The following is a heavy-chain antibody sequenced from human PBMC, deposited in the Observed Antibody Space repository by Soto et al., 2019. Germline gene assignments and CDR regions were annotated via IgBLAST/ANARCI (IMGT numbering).Heavy chain of an antibody. D-gene: IGHD6-25*01. CDR1: GFTFNNFA. V-gene: IGHV3-23*01. CDR3: AKVFFEAAPGAIEGGGWDS. CDR2: ITGGGGAT. J-gene: IGHJ4*02. Sequence: LRLSCAASGFTFNNFAMSWVRQAPGKGLEWVSIITGGGGATYYADSVKGRFTISRDNSKNTLVLQMDSLQAEDTAVYYCAKVFFEAAPGAIEGGGWDSWGQGSQVTVSS.